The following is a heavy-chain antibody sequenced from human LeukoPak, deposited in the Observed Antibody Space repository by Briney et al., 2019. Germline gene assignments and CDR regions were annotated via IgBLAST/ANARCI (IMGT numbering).Heavy chain of an antibody. CDR2: ISSSGSTI. Sequence: GGSLRLSCAASGFTFSNYEMNGVRQAPGKGREWISYISSSGSTIYYADSVKGRFTISRDNSKNTLYLQINSLRAEDTAVYYCAKIQDLGGNAASFDYWGQGTLVTVSS. D-gene: IGHD4-23*01. V-gene: IGHV3-48*03. CDR3: AKIQDLGGNAASFDY. CDR1: GFTFSNYE. J-gene: IGHJ4*02.